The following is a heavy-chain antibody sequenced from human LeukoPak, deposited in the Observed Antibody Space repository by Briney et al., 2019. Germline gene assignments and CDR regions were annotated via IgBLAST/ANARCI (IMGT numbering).Heavy chain of an antibody. CDR2: ISGSGGST. CDR1: GFTFSSYA. D-gene: IGHD3-22*01. Sequence: GGSLRLSCAASGFTFSSYAMSWVRQAPGKGLEWVSAISGSGGSTYYADSVKGRLTISRDNSKNTLYLQMNSLRAEDTAVYYCAKIPGYYSSGQSGHDYWGQGTLVTVSS. CDR3: AKIPGYYSSGQSGHDY. V-gene: IGHV3-23*01. J-gene: IGHJ4*02.